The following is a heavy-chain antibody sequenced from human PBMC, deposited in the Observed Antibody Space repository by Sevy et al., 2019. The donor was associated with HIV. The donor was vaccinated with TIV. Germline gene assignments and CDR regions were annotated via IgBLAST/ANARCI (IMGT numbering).Heavy chain of an antibody. J-gene: IGHJ4*02. Sequence: GESPKISCAASGFTFSTYSMNWVRQAPGKGLEWVSYISSSGSAIYYADSVKGRFTISRDNARNSLYLQMNSLRDEDTSVYYCARVKGIAAAEGYFDYWGQGTLVTVSS. CDR2: ISSSGSAI. CDR3: ARVKGIAAAEGYFDY. V-gene: IGHV3-48*02. CDR1: GFTFSTYS. D-gene: IGHD6-13*01.